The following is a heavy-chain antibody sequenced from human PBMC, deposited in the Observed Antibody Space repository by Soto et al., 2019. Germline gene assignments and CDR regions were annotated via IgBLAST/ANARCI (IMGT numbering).Heavy chain of an antibody. V-gene: IGHV3-23*01. D-gene: IGHD6-13*01. CDR1: GFTFSSYA. Sequence: EVQLLESGGGLVQPGGSLRLSCAASGFTFSSYAMSWVRQAPGKGLEWVSAISGSGGSTYYADSVKGRFTISRDNSKNTLYLQMNSLRAEDTALYYCAKDAVKGTAATNWFDPWGQGTLVTVSS. J-gene: IGHJ5*02. CDR3: AKDAVKGTAATNWFDP. CDR2: ISGSGGST.